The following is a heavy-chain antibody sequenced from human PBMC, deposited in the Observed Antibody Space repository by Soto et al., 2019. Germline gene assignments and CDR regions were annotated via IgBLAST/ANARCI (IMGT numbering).Heavy chain of an antibody. D-gene: IGHD5-18*01. J-gene: IGHJ4*02. CDR3: ARDSGYSYGPIDY. Sequence: SETLSLTCTVSGGSISSSGYYWGWIRQPPGKGLEWIGSIYYSGSTYYNPSLKSRVTISVDTSKNQFSLKLSSVTAADTAVYYCARDSGYSYGPIDYWGQGTLVTVSS. CDR2: IYYSGST. CDR1: GGSISSSGYY. V-gene: IGHV4-39*02.